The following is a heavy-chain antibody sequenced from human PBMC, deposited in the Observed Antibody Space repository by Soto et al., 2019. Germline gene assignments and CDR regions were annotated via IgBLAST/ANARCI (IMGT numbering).Heavy chain of an antibody. D-gene: IGHD3-22*01. CDR2: IYWDDDK. Sequence: SGPTLVNPTQTLTLTCTFSGFSLSTSGVGVGWIRRPPGRALEWLALIYWDDDKRYSPSLKSRLTITKDTSKNQVVLTMTNMDPVDTATYYCARWYYYDSSGYYNTFDYWGQGTLVTVSS. V-gene: IGHV2-5*02. CDR3: ARWYYYDSSGYYNTFDY. CDR1: GFSLSTSGVG. J-gene: IGHJ4*02.